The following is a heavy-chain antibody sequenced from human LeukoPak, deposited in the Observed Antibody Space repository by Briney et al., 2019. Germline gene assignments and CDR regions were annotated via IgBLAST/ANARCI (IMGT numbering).Heavy chain of an antibody. CDR1: GFTFSSYG. Sequence: PGGSLRLSCAASGFTFSSYGMHWVRQAPGKGLEWVAVISYDGSNKYYADSVKGRFTISRDNSKNTLYLQMNSLRAEDTAVYYCAKDAGLWYPGIAAAGSSGFDYWGQGTLVTVSS. CDR3: AKDAGLWYPGIAAAGSSGFDY. CDR2: ISYDGSNK. V-gene: IGHV3-33*05. J-gene: IGHJ4*02. D-gene: IGHD6-13*01.